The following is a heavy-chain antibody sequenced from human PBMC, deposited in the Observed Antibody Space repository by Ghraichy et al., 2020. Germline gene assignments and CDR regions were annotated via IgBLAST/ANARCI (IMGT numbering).Heavy chain of an antibody. Sequence: GESLRLSCAASGFTFSSYSMNWVRQAPGKGLEWVSYISSSSSTIYYADSVKGRFTISRDNAKNSLYLQMNSLRDEDTAVYYCARDPTNWDYYYYYGMDVWGQGTTVTVSS. V-gene: IGHV3-48*02. D-gene: IGHD7-27*01. CDR1: GFTFSSYS. CDR2: ISSSSSTI. CDR3: ARDPTNWDYYYYYGMDV. J-gene: IGHJ6*02.